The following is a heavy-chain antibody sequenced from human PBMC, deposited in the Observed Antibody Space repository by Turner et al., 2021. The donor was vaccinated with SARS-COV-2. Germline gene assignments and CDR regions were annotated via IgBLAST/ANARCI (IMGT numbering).Heavy chain of an antibody. CDR2: ISSNGITT. CDR1: GFTFSSYA. CDR3: VKQQGLYSNPMYYFDY. Sequence: EVQLVESGGGLVQPGGSLILSCSASGFTFSSYAMHWVRQAPGKGLEYVSAISSNGITTYYADSVKGRFTISRDNSKNTLYLQMSSLRAEDTAVYYCVKQQGLYSNPMYYFDYWGQGTLVTVSS. D-gene: IGHD4-4*01. J-gene: IGHJ4*02. V-gene: IGHV3-64D*06.